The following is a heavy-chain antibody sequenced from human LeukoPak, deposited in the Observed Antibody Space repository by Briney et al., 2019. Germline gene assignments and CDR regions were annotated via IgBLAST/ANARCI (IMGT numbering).Heavy chain of an antibody. CDR3: ARGGGYEFRFLEWTPLDY. J-gene: IGHJ4*02. CDR1: GYTFTGYY. V-gene: IGHV1-18*04. Sequence: ASVKVSCKASGYTFTGYYMHWVRQAPGQGLEWMGWISGYNGNTNYAQKLQGRVTMTTDTSTSTANMELRSLKSDDTAVYYCARGGGYEFRFLEWTPLDYWGQGTLVTVSS. CDR2: ISGYNGNT. D-gene: IGHD3-3*01.